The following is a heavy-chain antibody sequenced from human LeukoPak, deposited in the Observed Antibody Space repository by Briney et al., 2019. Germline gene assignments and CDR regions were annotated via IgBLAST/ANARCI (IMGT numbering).Heavy chain of an antibody. CDR2: INPNSGGT. J-gene: IGHJ4*02. CDR3: AREGLIVATTSFDY. Sequence: GASVTVSFTASVYTFTIYYMHWERHAPGQGLEWMGWINPNSGGTNYAQKFQGRVAITRDTSISTAYMELSRLRSDDTAVYYCAREGLIVATTSFDYWGQGTLVTVSS. D-gene: IGHD5-12*01. CDR1: VYTFTIYY. V-gene: IGHV1-2*02.